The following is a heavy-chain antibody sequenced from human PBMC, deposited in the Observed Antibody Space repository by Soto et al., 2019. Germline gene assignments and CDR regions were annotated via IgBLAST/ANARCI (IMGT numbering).Heavy chain of an antibody. V-gene: IGHV4-31*03. CDR3: ARDSDYMVRGAPPGYYYYGMDV. CDR1: GGSISSGGYY. J-gene: IGHJ6*02. CDR2: IYYSGST. D-gene: IGHD3-10*01. Sequence: QVQLQESGPGLVKPSQTLSLTCTVSGGSISSGGYYWSWIRQHPGKGREWIGYIYYSGSTYYNPCLEGRVTISVDTSKNQFSLKLSSVTAADTAVYYCARDSDYMVRGAPPGYYYYGMDVWGQGTTVTVSS.